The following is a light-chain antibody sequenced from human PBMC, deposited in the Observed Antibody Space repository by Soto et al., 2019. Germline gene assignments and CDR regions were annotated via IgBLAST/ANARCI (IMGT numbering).Light chain of an antibody. J-gene: IGLJ1*01. CDR3: CSYRSSNTV. CDR1: SIDLGVYNY. V-gene: IGLV2-14*01. CDR2: EVT. Sequence: QSALTQPASVSGSPGQSITISCTGTSIDLGVYNYISWYQQHPGKAPQLMIYEVTNRPSGVSNLFSGSKSGNAASLTISGLQAEDDSFYYCCSYRSSNTVFGTGTKVTVL.